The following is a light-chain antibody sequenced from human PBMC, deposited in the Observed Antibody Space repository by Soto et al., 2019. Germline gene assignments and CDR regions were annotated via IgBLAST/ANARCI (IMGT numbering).Light chain of an antibody. J-gene: IGLJ2*01. CDR2: EVN. CDR3: ASFRSGTILV. V-gene: IGLV2-14*01. CDR1: RGDIGDSNF. Sequence: QSALTQPASVSGSPGQSVTISCTGPRGDIGDSNFISWYQHSPGKAPRLLIYEVNNRPSGVSRRFSGSKAGNTASLTISGLLDDDEADYFCASFRSGTILVFGSGTKLTV.